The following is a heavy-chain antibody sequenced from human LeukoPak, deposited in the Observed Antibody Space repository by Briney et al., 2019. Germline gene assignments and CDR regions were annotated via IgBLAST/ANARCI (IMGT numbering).Heavy chain of an antibody. CDR1: GFTVSSNY. V-gene: IGHV3-11*01. D-gene: IGHD2-15*01. J-gene: IGHJ6*02. CDR3: ATTVIVVTYYGMDV. Sequence: GGSLRLSCAASGFTVSSNYMSWIRQAPGKGLEWVSYISSSGSTIYYADSVKGRFTISRDNAKNSLYLQMNSLRAEDTAVYYCATTVIVVTYYGMDVWGQGTTVTVSS. CDR2: ISSSGSTI.